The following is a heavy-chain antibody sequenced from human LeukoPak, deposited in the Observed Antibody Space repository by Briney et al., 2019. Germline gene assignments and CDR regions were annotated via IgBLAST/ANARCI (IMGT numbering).Heavy chain of an antibody. CDR2: ISSSSSTI. CDR3: AKVIRAIFSGAFDI. V-gene: IGHV3-48*01. CDR1: GFILSSYS. D-gene: IGHD3-9*01. Sequence: GGSLRLSCAASGFILSSYSMTWVRQAPGKGLEWFSYISSSSSTIYYADSVKGRFTVSRDNAKNSVYLQMNSLRAGDTAVYYCAKVIRAIFSGAFDIWGQGTMVTVSS. J-gene: IGHJ3*02.